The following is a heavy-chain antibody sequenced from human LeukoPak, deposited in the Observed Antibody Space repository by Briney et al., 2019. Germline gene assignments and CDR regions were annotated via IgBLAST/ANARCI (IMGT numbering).Heavy chain of an antibody. Sequence: SETLSLTCTVSGGSISSGDYYWSWIRQPPGKGPEWIGYIYYSGSTYYNPSLKSRVTISVDTSKNQFSLKLSSVTAADTAVYYCARETLTTSRWFDPWGQGTLVTVSS. CDR3: ARETLTTSRWFDP. D-gene: IGHD4-17*01. V-gene: IGHV4-30-4*01. CDR2: IYYSGST. J-gene: IGHJ5*02. CDR1: GGSISSGDYY.